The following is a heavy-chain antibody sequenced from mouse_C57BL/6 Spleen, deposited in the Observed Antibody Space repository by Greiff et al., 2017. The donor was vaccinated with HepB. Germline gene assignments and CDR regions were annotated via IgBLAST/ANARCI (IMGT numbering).Heavy chain of an antibody. D-gene: IGHD2-1*01. CDR3: ALIYYGNYEGY. Sequence: VQLQQSGAELVKPGASVKLSCTASGFNIKDYYMPWVKQRTEQGLEWIGRIDPEDGETKYAPKFQGKATITADTSSNTAYLQLSSLTSEDTAVYYCALIYYGNYEGYWGQGTTLTVSS. CDR2: IDPEDGET. J-gene: IGHJ2*01. CDR1: GFNIKDYY. V-gene: IGHV14-2*01.